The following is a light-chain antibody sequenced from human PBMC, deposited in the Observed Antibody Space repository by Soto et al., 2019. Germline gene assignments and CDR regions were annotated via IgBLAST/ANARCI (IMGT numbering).Light chain of an antibody. V-gene: IGKV1-27*01. CDR3: QKYDSAPWT. CDR1: QGISNY. Sequence: DIPMTQSPSSLSASVGDRVTITCRASQGISNYLAWYQQQPGKVPKLLIYAASTLQSGVPSRFSGSGSGTDFTLTISSLQPEDGATYYCQKYDSAPWTFGQGTKVEIK. J-gene: IGKJ1*01. CDR2: AAS.